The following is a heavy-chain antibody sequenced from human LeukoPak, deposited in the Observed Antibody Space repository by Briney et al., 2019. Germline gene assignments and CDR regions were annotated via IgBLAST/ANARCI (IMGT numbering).Heavy chain of an antibody. CDR3: ARGGAYDYVWGSYRYFDY. J-gene: IGHJ4*02. V-gene: IGHV3-7*03. Sequence: GGSLRLSCAVSGFTFSGFWMSWSRQAPGKGLEWVASINSDGSEGYYADVVKGRFTISRDNAKNSLYLQINSLRAEDTAVYYCARGGAYDYVWGSYRYFDYWGQGTLVTVSS. D-gene: IGHD3-16*02. CDR1: GFTFSGFW. CDR2: INSDGSEG.